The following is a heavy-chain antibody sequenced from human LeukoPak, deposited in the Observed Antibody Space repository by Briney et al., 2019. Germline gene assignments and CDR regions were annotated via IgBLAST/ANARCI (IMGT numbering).Heavy chain of an antibody. CDR2: IYYSGST. CDR3: ARVYDSSGYYDAFDI. V-gene: IGHV4-59*12. D-gene: IGHD3-22*01. CDR1: GGSISSYY. Sequence: PSETLSLTCTVSGGSISSYYWSWIRQPPGKGLEWIGYIYYSGSTNYNPSLKSRVTISVDTSKNQFSLKLSSVTAADTAVYYCARVYDSSGYYDAFDIWGQGTMATVSS. J-gene: IGHJ3*02.